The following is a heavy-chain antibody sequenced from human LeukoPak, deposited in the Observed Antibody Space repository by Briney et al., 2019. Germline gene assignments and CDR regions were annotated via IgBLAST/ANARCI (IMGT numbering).Heavy chain of an antibody. CDR3: ARAPPYCTDGVCYSYFYYMDV. D-gene: IGHD2-8*01. Sequence: ASVKVSCRASGYTFTSYGINWVRQGPGEGLEWMGWISGNNGNTNYAQKLQGRVTMTRDTSTSTAYMEPRGLRSDDTAVYYCARAPPYCTDGVCYSYFYYMDVWGRGTTVTVSS. V-gene: IGHV1-18*04. CDR1: GYTFTSYG. CDR2: ISGNNGNT. J-gene: IGHJ6*03.